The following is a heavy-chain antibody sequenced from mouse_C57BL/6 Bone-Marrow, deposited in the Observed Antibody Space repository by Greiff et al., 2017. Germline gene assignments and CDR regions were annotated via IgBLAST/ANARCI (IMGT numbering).Heavy chain of an antibody. CDR2: IYPRSGKT. J-gene: IGHJ4*01. CDR1: GYTFTSYG. CDR3: ARSWVYAMDY. D-gene: IGHD4-1*01. Sequence: QVQLQQSGAELARPGASVKLSCKASGYTFTSYGLSWVKQRTGQGLEWIGEIYPRSGKTYYNEKFKGKATRTADNSSSTAYMELRSLTSEDSSVYFCARSWVYAMDYWGQGTSVTGSS. V-gene: IGHV1-81*01.